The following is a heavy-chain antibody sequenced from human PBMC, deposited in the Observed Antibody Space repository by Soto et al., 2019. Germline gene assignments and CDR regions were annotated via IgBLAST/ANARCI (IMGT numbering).Heavy chain of an antibody. J-gene: IGHJ6*03. V-gene: IGHV3-48*01. CDR3: ARDLSWGSNWYYYMDV. CDR1: GFILSDCA. Sequence: VQLVESGGGLVQPGGSLRLSCATSGFILSDCAMNWVRQAPGKGLEWVSYISSSSSVIDYADSVKGRFTVSRDTARNSLYLQLNRLRAEDTAVYYCARDLSWGSNWYYYMDVWGKGTTVTVSS. CDR2: ISSSSSVI. D-gene: IGHD7-27*01.